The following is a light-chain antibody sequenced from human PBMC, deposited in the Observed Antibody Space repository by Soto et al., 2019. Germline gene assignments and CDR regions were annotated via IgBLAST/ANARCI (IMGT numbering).Light chain of an antibody. V-gene: IGLV1-44*01. CDR2: SNN. Sequence: QSVLTQPPSASGTPGQRVTISCSGSSSNIGSNTVNWYRQLPGTAPKLLIYSNNQRPSGVPDRFSGSKSGTSASPAISGLQSEDEADYYCAAWDDSLNGFYVFGTGTKVTVL. J-gene: IGLJ1*01. CDR1: SSNIGSNT. CDR3: AAWDDSLNGFYV.